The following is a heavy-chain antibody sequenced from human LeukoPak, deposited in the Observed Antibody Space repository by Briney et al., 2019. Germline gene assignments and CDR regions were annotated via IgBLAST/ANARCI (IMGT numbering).Heavy chain of an antibody. J-gene: IGHJ4*02. V-gene: IGHV1-18*01. CDR1: GYTFTSYG. D-gene: IGHD6-19*01. CDR3: ARDNIAVADYYFDY. Sequence: ASVKVSCKASGYTFTSYGISWVRQAPGQGLEWMGWISAYNGNTNYEQKLQGRVTMTTDTSTSTAYMELRSLRSDDTAVYYCARDNIAVADYYFDYWGQGTLVTVSS. CDR2: ISAYNGNT.